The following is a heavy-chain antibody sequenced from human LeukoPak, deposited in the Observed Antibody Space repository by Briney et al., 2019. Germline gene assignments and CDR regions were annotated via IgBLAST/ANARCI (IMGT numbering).Heavy chain of an antibody. V-gene: IGHV1-46*01. J-gene: IGHJ5*02. Sequence: ASVKVSCKASGYAFTSYYMHWVRQAPGQGLEWMGLINPSGGTTRYAQKFQGRVTMTRDLSTSTDYMELSSLRSDDTAVYFCARDNSVGDYAWWFDPWGQGTLVTVSS. CDR2: INPSGGTT. D-gene: IGHD1-26*01. CDR3: ARDNSVGDYAWWFDP. CDR1: GYAFTSYY.